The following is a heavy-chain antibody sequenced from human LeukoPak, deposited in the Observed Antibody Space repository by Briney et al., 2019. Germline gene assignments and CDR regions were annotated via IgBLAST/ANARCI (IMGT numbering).Heavy chain of an antibody. V-gene: IGHV3-30*18. Sequence: GGSLRLSCAAPGFTLSPYAMHWVRQAPGKGLEWVAPISNDGSKKYYADSVKGRFTISRDNSKNTLDLQMNSLRAEDTAVYYCAKDGYCSSTSCYPNHFDSWGQGTLVTVSS. CDR1: GFTLSPYA. CDR2: ISNDGSKK. CDR3: AKDGYCSSTSCYPNHFDS. D-gene: IGHD2-2*03. J-gene: IGHJ4*02.